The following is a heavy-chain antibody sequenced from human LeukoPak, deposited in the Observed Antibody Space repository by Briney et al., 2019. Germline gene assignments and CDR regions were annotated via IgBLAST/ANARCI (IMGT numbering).Heavy chain of an antibody. CDR1: GYTFTGYY. CDR3: ARGPRLGELSFEGWFDP. Sequence: GASVKVSCKASGYTFTGYYMHWVRQAPGQGLEWMGWINPNSGGTNYAQKFQGWVTMTRDTSISTAYMELSRLRSDDTAVYYCARGPRLGELSFEGWFDPWGQGTLVTVSS. D-gene: IGHD3-16*02. V-gene: IGHV1-2*04. CDR2: INPNSGGT. J-gene: IGHJ5*02.